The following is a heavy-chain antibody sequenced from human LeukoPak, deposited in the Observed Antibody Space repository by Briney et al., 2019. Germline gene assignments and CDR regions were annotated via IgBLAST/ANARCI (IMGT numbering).Heavy chain of an antibody. CDR1: GGSISSGDYY. Sequence: SETLSLTCTVSGGSISSGDYYWSWIRQPPGKGLEWIGYIYYSGSTYYNPSLKSRVTISVDTSKNQFSLKLSSVTAADKAVYYCAREYSSGYYPYYFDYWGQGTLVTVSS. CDR2: IYYSGST. J-gene: IGHJ4*02. V-gene: IGHV4-30-4*01. CDR3: AREYSSGYYPYYFDY. D-gene: IGHD3-22*01.